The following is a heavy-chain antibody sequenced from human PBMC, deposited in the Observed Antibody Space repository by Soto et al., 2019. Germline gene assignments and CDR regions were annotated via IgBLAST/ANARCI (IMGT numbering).Heavy chain of an antibody. D-gene: IGHD2-15*01. CDR2: IIPIFGTA. J-gene: IGHJ4*02. Sequence: SVKVSCKASGGAFSSYAISWVRQAPGQGLEWMGGIIPIFGTANYAQKFQGRVTITADESTSTAYMELSSVTAADTAVYYCARGLRGCSGGSCYSAPDYWGQGTLVTVSS. CDR3: ARGLRGCSGGSCYSAPDY. CDR1: GGAFSSYA. V-gene: IGHV1-69*13.